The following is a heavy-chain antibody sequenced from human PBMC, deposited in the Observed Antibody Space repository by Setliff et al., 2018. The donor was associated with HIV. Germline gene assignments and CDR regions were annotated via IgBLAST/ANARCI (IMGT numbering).Heavy chain of an antibody. CDR2: IFYSGHT. V-gene: IGHV4-39*01. Sequence: SETLSLTCIVSGGSISSSSYYWGWIRQPPGKGLEWIGNIFYSGHTYYNPSLRSRVTISVDTSKNQFSLNLRSVTAADTAVYYCARSPAAEGYWGQGTLVTVSS. J-gene: IGHJ4*02. CDR1: GGSISSSSYY. D-gene: IGHD6-13*01. CDR3: ARSPAAEGY.